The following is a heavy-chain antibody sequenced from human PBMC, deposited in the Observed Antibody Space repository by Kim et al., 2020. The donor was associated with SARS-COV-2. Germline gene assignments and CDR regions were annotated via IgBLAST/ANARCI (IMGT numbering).Heavy chain of an antibody. CDR3: ARGKSVGSSWFNWFDP. J-gene: IGHJ5*02. CDR2: IIPIFGTA. CDR1: GGTFSSYA. Sequence: SVKVSCKASGGTFSSYAISWVRQAPGQGLEWMGGIIPIFGTANYAQKFQGRVTITADESTSTAYMELSSLRSEDTAVYYCARGKSVGSSWFNWFDPWGQGTLVTVSS. D-gene: IGHD6-13*01. V-gene: IGHV1-69*13.